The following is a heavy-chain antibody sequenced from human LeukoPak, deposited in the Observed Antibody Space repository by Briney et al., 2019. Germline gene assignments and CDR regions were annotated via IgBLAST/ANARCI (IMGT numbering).Heavy chain of an antibody. Sequence: ASVKVSCKASGYTFTGYYMRWVRQAPGQGLEWMGWINPNSGGTNYAQKFQGWVTMTRDTSISTAYMELSRLRSDDTAVYYCARTYYYDSSGYPPYFDYWGQGTLVTVSS. CDR1: GYTFTGYY. D-gene: IGHD3-22*01. V-gene: IGHV1-2*04. J-gene: IGHJ4*02. CDR3: ARTYYYDSSGYPPYFDY. CDR2: INPNSGGT.